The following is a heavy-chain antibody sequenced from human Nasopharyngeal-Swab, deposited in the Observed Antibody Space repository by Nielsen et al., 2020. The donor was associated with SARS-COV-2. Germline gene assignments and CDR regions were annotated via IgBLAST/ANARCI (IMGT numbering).Heavy chain of an antibody. V-gene: IGHV4-4*02. D-gene: IGHD3-22*01. J-gene: IGHJ6*03. CDR2: IYHSGST. Sequence: WIRQPPGKGLEWIGEIYHSGSTNYNPSLKSRVTISVDNSKNQFSLSLSSVTAADTAVYYCARVGTYYYDSSGHLNYYYYYYMDVWGKGTTVTVSS. CDR3: ARVGTYYYDSSGHLNYYYYYYMDV.